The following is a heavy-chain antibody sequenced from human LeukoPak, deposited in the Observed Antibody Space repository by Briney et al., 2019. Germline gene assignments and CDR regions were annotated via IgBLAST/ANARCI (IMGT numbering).Heavy chain of an antibody. CDR1: GFTFSSYE. V-gene: IGHV3-7*01. CDR3: ARDANYYDSRGENYFNC. CDR2: IKRDGSDT. D-gene: IGHD3-22*01. Sequence: GGSLRLSCAASGFTFSSYEMNWVRQAPGKGLEWVANIKRDGSDTYYVDSVRGRFTISRDNDKNSLYLQLNSLRVEDAAVYYCARDANYYDSRGENYFNCWGQGTLVTVSS. J-gene: IGHJ4*02.